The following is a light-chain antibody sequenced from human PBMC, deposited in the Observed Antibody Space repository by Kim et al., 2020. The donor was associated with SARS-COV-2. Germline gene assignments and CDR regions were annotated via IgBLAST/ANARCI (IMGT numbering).Light chain of an antibody. J-gene: IGLJ2*01. Sequence: SSELTQDPAVSVALGQTVRITCQGDSLRTYYTTWFQQKPGQAPIVVFYGKNNQPSGIPDRFSGSSSGNTASLTITATQAGDEADYYCNSRDNNDNVLFGGGTQLTVL. V-gene: IGLV3-19*01. CDR1: SLRTYY. CDR3: NSRDNNDNVL. CDR2: GKN.